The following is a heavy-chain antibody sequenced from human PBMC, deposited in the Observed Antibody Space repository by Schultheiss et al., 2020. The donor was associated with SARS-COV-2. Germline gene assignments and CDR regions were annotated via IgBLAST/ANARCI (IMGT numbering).Heavy chain of an antibody. CDR3: ARDQSNDFWSGYIRGYYYYGMDV. CDR1: GGSFSGYY. CDR2: IYYSGST. V-gene: IGHV4-59*01. J-gene: IGHJ6*02. Sequence: SETLSLTCAVYGGSFSGYYWSWIRQPPGKGLEWIGYIYYSGSTNYNPSLKSRVTISVDTSKNQFSLKLSSVTAADTAVYYCARDQSNDFWSGYIRGYYYYGMDVWGQGTTVTVSS. D-gene: IGHD3-3*01.